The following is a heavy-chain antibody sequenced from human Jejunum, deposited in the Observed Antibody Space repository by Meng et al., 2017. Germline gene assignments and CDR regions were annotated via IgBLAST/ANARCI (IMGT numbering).Heavy chain of an antibody. J-gene: IGHJ4*02. D-gene: IGHD4-11*01. CDR2: INRKGTT. Sequence: QVQLQQWGAGLLKPSETLSLTCAVYGGSIGGYFWSWIRQTPGKGLEWIGEINRKGTTNYNPSLESRVSISVDTSKSQFYLRVSSVTAADTAVYYCARGNEYSNYGADFWGQGTLVTVSS. V-gene: IGHV4-34*01. CDR3: ARGNEYSNYGADF. CDR1: GGSIGGYF.